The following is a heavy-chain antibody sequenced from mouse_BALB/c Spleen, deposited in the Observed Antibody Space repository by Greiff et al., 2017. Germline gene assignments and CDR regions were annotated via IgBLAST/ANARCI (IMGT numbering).Heavy chain of an antibody. V-gene: IGHV1-12*01. D-gene: IGHD1-1*01. Sequence: QVQLKQPGAELVKPGASVKMSCKASGYTFTSYNMHWVKQTPGQGLEWIGAIYPGNGDTSYNQKFKGKATLTADKSSSTAYMQLSSLTSEDSAVYYCARNYGSSQDDAMDYWGQGTSVTVSS. CDR3: ARNYGSSQDDAMDY. J-gene: IGHJ4*01. CDR1: GYTFTSYN. CDR2: IYPGNGDT.